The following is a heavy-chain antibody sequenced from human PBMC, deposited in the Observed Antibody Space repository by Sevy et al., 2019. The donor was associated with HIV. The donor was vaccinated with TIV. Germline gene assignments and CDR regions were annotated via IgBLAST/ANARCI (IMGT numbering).Heavy chain of an antibody. CDR1: GFTFSSYV. J-gene: IGHJ4*02. CDR3: AGGGGYCGGDCYSIDY. CDR2: IWYDGTIK. V-gene: IGHV3-33*08. D-gene: IGHD2-21*01. Sequence: GGSLRLSCAASGFTFSSYVMHWVRQAPGKGLEWVALIWYDGTIKYYADSVKGRFTISRDYSKDKLVLQMNSLTPEDTAVYYCAGGGGYCGGDCYSIDYWGQGALVTVSS.